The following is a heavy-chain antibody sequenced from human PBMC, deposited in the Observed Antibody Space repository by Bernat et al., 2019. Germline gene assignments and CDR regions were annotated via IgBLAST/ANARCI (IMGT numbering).Heavy chain of an antibody. J-gene: IGHJ4*02. V-gene: IGHV1-69*02. CDR2: IIPILGIA. CDR3: ERRERHYGDYSD. CDR1: GVTFSSYT. Sequence: QVQLVQSGAEVKKPGSSVKVSCKSSGVTFSSYTISWVRQAPGQGLEWMGRIIPILGIANYAQKFKGRVTITADKYTSTAYMELSSLRSEDTAVYYCERRERHYGDYSDWGQGTLVTVSS. D-gene: IGHD4-17*01.